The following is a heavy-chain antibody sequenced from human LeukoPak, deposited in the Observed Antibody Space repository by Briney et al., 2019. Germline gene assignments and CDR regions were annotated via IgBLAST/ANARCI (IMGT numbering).Heavy chain of an antibody. V-gene: IGHV4-4*07. D-gene: IGHD3-3*01. J-gene: IGHJ4*02. CDR1: GGSISSYY. CDR3: ARDSRHGFGVVIMDY. Sequence: SETLSLTRTVSGGSISSYYWSWIRQPAGKGLEWIGRIYTSGSTNYNPSLKSRVTMSVDTSKNQFSLKLSSVTAADTAVYYCARDSRHGFGVVIMDYWGQGTLVTVSS. CDR2: IYTSGST.